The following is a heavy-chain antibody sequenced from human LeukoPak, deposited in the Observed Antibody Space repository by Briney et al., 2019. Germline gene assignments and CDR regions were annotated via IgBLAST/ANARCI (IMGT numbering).Heavy chain of an antibody. V-gene: IGHV3-74*01. D-gene: IGHD3-22*01. CDR3: AREPGYYDSSGYYYAAFDI. J-gene: IGHJ3*02. CDR2: INSDGSST. Sequence: GGSLRLSCAASGFTFSSYWMHWVRQAPGKGLVWVSRINSDGSSTTYADSVKGRFTISRDNAKNTLYLQMNSLRAEDTAVYYCAREPGYYDSSGYYYAAFDIWGQGTMVTVSS. CDR1: GFTFSSYW.